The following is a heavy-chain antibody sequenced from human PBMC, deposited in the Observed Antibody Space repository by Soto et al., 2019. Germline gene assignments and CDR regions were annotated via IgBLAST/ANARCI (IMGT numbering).Heavy chain of an antibody. CDR1: GFTFSSYG. Sequence: GGSLRLSCAASGFTFSSYGMHWVRQAPGKGLEWVAVISYDGSNKYYADSVKGRFTISRDNSKNTLYLQMNSLRAEDTAVYYCAKDSSGWYGPQGYWGQGTLVTVPQ. CDR2: ISYDGSNK. D-gene: IGHD6-19*01. J-gene: IGHJ4*02. V-gene: IGHV3-30*18. CDR3: AKDSSGWYGPQGY.